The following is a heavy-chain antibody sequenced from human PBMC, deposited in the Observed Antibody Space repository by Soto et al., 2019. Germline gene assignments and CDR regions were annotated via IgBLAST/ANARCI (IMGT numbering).Heavy chain of an antibody. CDR3: ARGNGIASRPADY. CDR2: INQSGIT. Sequence: SETLSLTCAVYGGSFSNYYWSWIRQPPGKGLEWIGEINQSGITNYNPSLKSRVTISEDASKSQFSLKLSSVTTADTAVYYCARGNGIASRPADYWGQGTLVTVSS. CDR1: GGSFSNYY. D-gene: IGHD6-13*01. J-gene: IGHJ4*02. V-gene: IGHV4-34*01.